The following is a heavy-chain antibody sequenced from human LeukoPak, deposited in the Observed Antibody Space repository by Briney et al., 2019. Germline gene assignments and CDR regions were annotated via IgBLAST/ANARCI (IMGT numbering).Heavy chain of an antibody. J-gene: IGHJ6*04. CDR1: GFGFSTYW. Sequence: GGSLRLSCAASGFGFSTYWMSWVRQAPGKGLELVANIKQDGSEKYYVDSVRGRFIISRDNAKNSLYLQMNSLRAEDTAVYYCAELGITMIGGVWGKGTTVTISS. V-gene: IGHV3-7*01. CDR3: AELGITMIGGV. CDR2: IKQDGSEK. D-gene: IGHD3-10*02.